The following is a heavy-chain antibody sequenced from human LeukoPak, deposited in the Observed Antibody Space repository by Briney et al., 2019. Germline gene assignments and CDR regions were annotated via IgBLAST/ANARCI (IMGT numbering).Heavy chain of an antibody. J-gene: IGHJ3*02. Sequence: GGSLRLSCAASGFTFSSYAMHWVRQAPGKGLEWVAVISYDGSNKYYADSVEGRFTISRDNSKNTLYLQMNSLRAEDTAVYYCAREPAPAYYDFWSGHGAFDIWGQGTMVTVSS. CDR3: AREPAPAYYDFWSGHGAFDI. D-gene: IGHD3-3*01. CDR1: GFTFSSYA. CDR2: ISYDGSNK. V-gene: IGHV3-30*04.